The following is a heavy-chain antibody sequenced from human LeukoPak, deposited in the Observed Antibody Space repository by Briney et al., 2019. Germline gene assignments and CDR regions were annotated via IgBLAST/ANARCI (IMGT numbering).Heavy chain of an antibody. CDR2: IKQDGSEK. Sequence: GGSLRLSCAASGFTFSNYWMSRVRQAPGKGLEWVANIKQDGSEKYYVDSVKGRFTISRDNAKNSLYLQMNSLRAEDTAVYYCARGRIGDYWGQGTLVTVCS. CDR1: GFTFSNYW. V-gene: IGHV3-7*01. CDR3: ARGRIGDY. J-gene: IGHJ4*02.